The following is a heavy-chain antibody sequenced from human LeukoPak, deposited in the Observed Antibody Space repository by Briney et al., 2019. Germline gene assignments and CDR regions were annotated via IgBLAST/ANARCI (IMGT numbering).Heavy chain of an antibody. J-gene: IGHJ3*02. Sequence: SETLSLTCTVSGGSISSSSYYWGWIRQPPGKGLEWIGSIYYSGSTYYNPSLKSRVTISVDTSKNQFSLKLSSVTAADTAVYYCARASSSSWYSLSVDAFDIWGQGTMVTVSS. CDR2: IYYSGST. D-gene: IGHD6-13*01. CDR3: ARASSSSWYSLSVDAFDI. V-gene: IGHV4-39*07. CDR1: GGSISSSSYY.